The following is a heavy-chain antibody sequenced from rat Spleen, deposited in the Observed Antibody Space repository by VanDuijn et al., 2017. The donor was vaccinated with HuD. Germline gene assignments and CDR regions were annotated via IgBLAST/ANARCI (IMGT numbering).Heavy chain of an antibody. V-gene: IGHV5-25*01. D-gene: IGHD1-9*01. J-gene: IGHJ3*01. CDR3: ARHPTYYGFDGDWFAC. CDR1: GFNFNDHW. Sequence: EVQLVESGGGLVQPGRSLKLSCAASGFNFNDHWMAWVRQAPTKGLEWVASVSTGGGNTYYRDSVKGRFTISRDNAKSTLYLQMNSLRSEDTATYYCARHPTYYGFDGDWFACWGQGTLVTVSS. CDR2: VSTGGGNT.